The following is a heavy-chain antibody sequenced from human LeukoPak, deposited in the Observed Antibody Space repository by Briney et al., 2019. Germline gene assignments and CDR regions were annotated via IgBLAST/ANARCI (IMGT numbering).Heavy chain of an antibody. V-gene: IGHV4-39*07. CDR2: IYYSGST. Sequence: SETLSLTCTVSGGSISSSSYYWGWIRQPPGKGLEWIGSIYYSGSTYHNPSLKSRVTISVDTSKNQFSLKLSSVTAADTAVYYCVRDGDYYDSSGSVRAFDIWGQGTMVTVSS. CDR3: VRDGDYYDSSGSVRAFDI. CDR1: GGSISSSSYY. D-gene: IGHD3-22*01. J-gene: IGHJ3*02.